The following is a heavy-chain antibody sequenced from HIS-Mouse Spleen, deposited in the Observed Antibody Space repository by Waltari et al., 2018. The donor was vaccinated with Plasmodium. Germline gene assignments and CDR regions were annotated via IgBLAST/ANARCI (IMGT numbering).Heavy chain of an antibody. CDR3: ASSWYWYFDL. CDR2: RKQDGSEK. J-gene: IGHJ2*01. V-gene: IGHV3-7*01. CDR1: GFTFSSYW. D-gene: IGHD6-13*01. Sequence: EVQLVESGGGLVQPGGSLRLSCAASGFTFSSYWMSWVGQAPGKGLEWVAKRKQDGSEKYYVDSLKGRLTISRDNAKNSLYLQMNSLRAEDTAVYYCASSWYWYFDLWGRGTLVTVSS.